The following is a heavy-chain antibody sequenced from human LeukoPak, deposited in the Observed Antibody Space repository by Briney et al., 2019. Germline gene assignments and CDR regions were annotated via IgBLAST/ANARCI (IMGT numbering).Heavy chain of an antibody. V-gene: IGHV3-53*01. Sequence: GGSLRLPCAASGFTVSTNYMSWVRQAPGKGLEWVSVIYADGSTYYADSVKGRFTISRDNSKNTLYLQMNSLRAEDTAVYYCARSGAGWFDYWGQGTLVTVSS. CDR3: ARSGAGWFDY. CDR2: IYADGST. J-gene: IGHJ4*02. D-gene: IGHD6-19*01. CDR1: GFTVSTNY.